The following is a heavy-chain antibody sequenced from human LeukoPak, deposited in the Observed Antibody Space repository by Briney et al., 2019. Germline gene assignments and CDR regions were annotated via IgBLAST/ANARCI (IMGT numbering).Heavy chain of an antibody. Sequence: SETLSLTCTVSGGSISSGGYYWSWIRQHPGKGLEWIGYIYYSGSTYYNPFLKSRVTISVDTSKNQFSLKLSSVTAADTAVYYCARGPTTAPSYWYYYGMDVWGQGTTVTVSS. CDR3: ARGPTTAPSYWYYYGMDV. J-gene: IGHJ6*02. CDR1: GGSISSGGYY. D-gene: IGHD4-17*01. CDR2: IYYSGST. V-gene: IGHV4-31*03.